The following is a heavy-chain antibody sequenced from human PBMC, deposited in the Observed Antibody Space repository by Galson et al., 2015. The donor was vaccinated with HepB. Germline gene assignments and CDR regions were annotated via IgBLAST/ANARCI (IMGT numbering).Heavy chain of an antibody. CDR1: GDIFTNSW. CDR2: IDPSDFDT. Sequence: QSGAEVKKPGESLRISCQVSGDIFTNSWINWVRQMPGKGLEWVGRIDPSDFDTNYSPSFQGHVTISTDKSISTVYLQWSSLKASDAAMYYCATSPTYHFGATGLENNAYWGQRTLVTVSS. J-gene: IGHJ4*02. CDR3: ATSPTYHFGATGLENNAY. D-gene: IGHD4/OR15-4a*01. V-gene: IGHV5-10-1*01.